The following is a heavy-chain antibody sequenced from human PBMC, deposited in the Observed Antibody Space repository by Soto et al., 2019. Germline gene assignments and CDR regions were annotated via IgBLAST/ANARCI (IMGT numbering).Heavy chain of an antibody. CDR1: GYSFTSYW. CDR3: ARRRYCDSSGYRNYYYYGMDV. J-gene: IGHJ6*02. Sequence: PGESLKISCKGSGYSFTSYWIGWVRQMPGKGLEWVGIIYPGDSDTRYSPSFQGQVTISADKSISTAYLQWSSLKASDTAMYYCARRRYCDSSGYRNYYYYGMDVWGQGTTVTVSS. V-gene: IGHV5-51*01. CDR2: IYPGDSDT. D-gene: IGHD3-22*01.